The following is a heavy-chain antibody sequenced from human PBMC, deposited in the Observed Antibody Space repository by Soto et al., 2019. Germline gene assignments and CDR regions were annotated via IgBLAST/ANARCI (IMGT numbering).Heavy chain of an antibody. V-gene: IGHV4-59*01. CDR1: GGSISGVY. D-gene: IGHD3-22*01. J-gene: IGHJ3*02. CDR2: VSSSGST. Sequence: SETLSLTCTVSGGSISGVYWNWIRQPPGKGLEWIAYVSSSGSTKYNPSLKSRVTISIDTTKNQFSLRLSSVTAADTAVYYCASGFYDSRGYSEAFDIWGQGTKVTVSS. CDR3: ASGFYDSRGYSEAFDI.